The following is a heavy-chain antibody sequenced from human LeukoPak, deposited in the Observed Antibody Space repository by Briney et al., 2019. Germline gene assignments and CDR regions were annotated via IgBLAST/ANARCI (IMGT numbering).Heavy chain of an antibody. CDR1: GFTFRDSA. J-gene: IGHJ4*02. V-gene: IGHV3-23*01. Sequence: GGSLRLSCAASGFTFRDSAMSWVRQAPGKGLEWVSLISFSGTNAYYADSVKGRFTISRDNSKDTLYLQMSSLRDEDTATYYCAKSTTVGNYDARGLDYWGQGTLVTVSS. CDR3: AKSTTVGNYDARGLDY. CDR2: ISFSGTNA. D-gene: IGHD4/OR15-4a*01.